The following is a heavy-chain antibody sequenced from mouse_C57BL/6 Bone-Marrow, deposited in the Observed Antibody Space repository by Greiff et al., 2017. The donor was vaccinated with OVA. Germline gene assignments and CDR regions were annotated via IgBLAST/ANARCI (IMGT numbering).Heavy chain of an antibody. CDR1: GFTFSSYA. V-gene: IGHV5-4*01. CDR3: ARDFYYSNYGFAY. CDR2: ISDGGSYT. J-gene: IGHJ3*01. D-gene: IGHD2-5*01. Sequence: EVMLVESGGGLVKPGGSLKLSCAASGFTFSSYAMSWVRQTPEKRLEWVATISDGGSYTYYPDNVKGRFTISRDNAKNNLYLQMSHLKSEDTAMYYCARDFYYSNYGFAYWGQGTLVTVSA.